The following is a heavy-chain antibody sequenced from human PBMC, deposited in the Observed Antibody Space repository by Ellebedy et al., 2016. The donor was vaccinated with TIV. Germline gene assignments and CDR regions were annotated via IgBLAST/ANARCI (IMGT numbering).Heavy chain of an antibody. D-gene: IGHD1-26*01. CDR2: INHSGST. Sequence: GSLRLSCAVYGGSFSGYYWSWIRQPPGKGLEWIGEINHSGSTNYNPSLKSRVTISVDTSKNQFSLKLSSVTAADTAVYYCARVSVGYSGILRRFDYWGQGTLVTVSS. CDR3: ARVSVGYSGILRRFDY. V-gene: IGHV4-34*01. CDR1: GGSFSGYY. J-gene: IGHJ4*02.